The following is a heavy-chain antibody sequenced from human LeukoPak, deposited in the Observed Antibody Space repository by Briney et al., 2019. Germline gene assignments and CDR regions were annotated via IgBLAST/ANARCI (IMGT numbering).Heavy chain of an antibody. D-gene: IGHD2-2*01. CDR1: GFTFSSYS. J-gene: IGHJ4*02. Sequence: GGSLRLSCAASGFTFSSYSMNWVRQAPGKGLEWVSSISSSSSYTYYADSVKGRFTISRDNAKNSLYLQMNSLRAEDTAVYYCARGRVVPPPRSPYFDYWGQGTLVTVSS. CDR2: ISSSSSYT. V-gene: IGHV3-21*01. CDR3: ARGRVVPPPRSPYFDY.